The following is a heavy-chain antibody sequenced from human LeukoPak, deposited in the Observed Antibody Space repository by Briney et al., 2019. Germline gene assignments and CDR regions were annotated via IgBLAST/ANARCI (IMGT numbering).Heavy chain of an antibody. CDR1: GFTFSSYA. Sequence: GSLRLSCAASGFTFSSYAMNWIRQPPGKGLEWIGYIYYSGSTNYNPSLKSRVTISVDTSKNQFSLKLSSVTAADTAVYYCARSRYHCSSTSCSAGAFDYWGQGTLVTVSS. CDR3: ARSRYHCSSTSCSAGAFDY. CDR2: IYYSGST. V-gene: IGHV4-59*01. J-gene: IGHJ4*02. D-gene: IGHD2-2*01.